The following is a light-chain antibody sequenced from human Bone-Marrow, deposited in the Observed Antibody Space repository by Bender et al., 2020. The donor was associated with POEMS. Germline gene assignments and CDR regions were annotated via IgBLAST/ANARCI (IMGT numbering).Light chain of an antibody. Sequence: NFMLTQPHSVSESPGKTVTISCTRSSGSIASNYVQWYQQRPGSAPTIVIYEDNQRPSGVPDRFSGSIDSSSNSASLTISGLKTEDEADYYCQSYDSSNPGGVFGGGTKLTV. CDR3: QSYDSSNPGGV. CDR2: EDN. J-gene: IGLJ3*02. CDR1: SGSIASNY. V-gene: IGLV6-57*03.